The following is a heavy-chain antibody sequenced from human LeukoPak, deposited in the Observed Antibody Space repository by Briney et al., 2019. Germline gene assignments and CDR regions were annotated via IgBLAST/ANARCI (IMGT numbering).Heavy chain of an antibody. Sequence: ASVKVSCEASGYTFTGYYMHWVRQAPGQGLEWMGRINPNSGGTNYAQKFQGRVTMTRDTSISTAYMELSRLRSDDTAVYYCARDPRAIAVAGTGAYWGQGTLVTVSS. CDR1: GYTFTGYY. D-gene: IGHD6-19*01. CDR3: ARDPRAIAVAGTGAY. V-gene: IGHV1-2*06. J-gene: IGHJ4*02. CDR2: INPNSGGT.